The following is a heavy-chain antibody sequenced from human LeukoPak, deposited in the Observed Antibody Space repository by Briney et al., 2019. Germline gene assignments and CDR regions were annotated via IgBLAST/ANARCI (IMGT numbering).Heavy chain of an antibody. D-gene: IGHD3-10*01. CDR1: GYTFTGYY. CDR2: FDPKEGKR. V-gene: IGHV1-24*01. J-gene: IGHJ4*01. Sequence: GASVKVSCKASGYTFTGYYIQWVRQAPGKELEWMGGFDPKEGKRVYAQNFQGRVTMTEDTSSGSAYMELNSLRSEDTGVYYCTTREIVVEPALTSMVRGVLWRSDFWGHGTLVTVSS. CDR3: TTREIVVEPALTSMVRGVLWRSDF.